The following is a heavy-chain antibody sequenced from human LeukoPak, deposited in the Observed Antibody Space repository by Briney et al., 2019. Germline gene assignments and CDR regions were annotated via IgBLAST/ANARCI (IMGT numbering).Heavy chain of an antibody. Sequence: SETLSLTCTVSGGSISSSSYYWGWIRQPPGKGLEWIGSIYYSGSTYYNPSLKSRVTISVDTSKNQFSLKLSSVTAADPAVYYCARLNSRIAAERFFDLWGRGTLVTVSS. CDR1: GGSISSSSYY. D-gene: IGHD6-13*01. J-gene: IGHJ2*01. CDR3: ARLNSRIAAERFFDL. V-gene: IGHV4-39*01. CDR2: IYYSGST.